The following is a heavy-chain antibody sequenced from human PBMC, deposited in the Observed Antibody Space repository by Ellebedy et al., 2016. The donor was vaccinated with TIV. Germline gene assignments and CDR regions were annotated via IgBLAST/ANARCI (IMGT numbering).Heavy chain of an antibody. J-gene: IGHJ4*02. Sequence: ESLKISCAASGFTFSDYWMYWIRQPPGKGLEYIGIISYSGSTYYNPSLKSRVTISVDTSNNQFSLRLTSVTAADTAVYYCASRAVAGPFDYWGQGTLVTVSS. CDR3: ASRAVAGPFDY. V-gene: IGHV4-38-2*01. D-gene: IGHD6-19*01. CDR1: GFTFSDYW. CDR2: ISYSGST.